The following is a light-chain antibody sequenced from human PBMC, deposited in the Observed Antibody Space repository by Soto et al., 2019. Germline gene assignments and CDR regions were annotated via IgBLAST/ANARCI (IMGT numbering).Light chain of an antibody. CDR1: SSDVGGYNY. V-gene: IGLV2-8*01. CDR3: SSYAGSNNVV. CDR2: EVS. J-gene: IGLJ2*01. Sequence: QSALTQPPSASGSPGQSVTISCTGTSSDVGGYNYVSWYQQHTGKAPKLMIYEVSKRPSGVPDRFSGSKSGNTASLTVSGLKAEDEADYYCSSYAGSNNVVFGGGTTLTVL.